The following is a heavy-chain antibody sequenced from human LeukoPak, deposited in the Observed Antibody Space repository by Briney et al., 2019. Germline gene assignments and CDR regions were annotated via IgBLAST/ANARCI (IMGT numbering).Heavy chain of an antibody. D-gene: IGHD3-22*01. CDR1: GYSISSGYY. V-gene: IGHV4-38-2*02. Sequence: PSETLSLTCTVSGYSISSGYYWGWIRQPPGKGLEWSGSIYHSGSTYYNPSLKSRVTISVDTSKNQFSLKLSSVTAADTAVYYCANSEWLLLRTLTRVDYWGQGTLVTVSS. CDR3: ANSEWLLLRTLTRVDY. J-gene: IGHJ4*02. CDR2: IYHSGST.